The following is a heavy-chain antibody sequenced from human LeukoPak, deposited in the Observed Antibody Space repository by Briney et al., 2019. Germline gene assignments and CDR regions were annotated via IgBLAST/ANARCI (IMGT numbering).Heavy chain of an antibody. V-gene: IGHV1-18*01. D-gene: IGHD3-22*01. Sequence: ASVKVSCKASGYTFTRYGITWVRQAPGQGLECIRWIRAYNGNTNYAQKLQGRVTMTKDTSTSTAYMELRSLISDDTAVYYCAVYYDRRYYMDVWGKGTTVTVSS. CDR1: GYTFTRYG. CDR3: AVYYDRRYYMDV. CDR2: IRAYNGNT. J-gene: IGHJ6*03.